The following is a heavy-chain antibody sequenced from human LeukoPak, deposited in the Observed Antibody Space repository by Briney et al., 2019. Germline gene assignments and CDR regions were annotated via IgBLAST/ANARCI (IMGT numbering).Heavy chain of an antibody. J-gene: IGHJ3*02. CDR2: ISAYNGNT. V-gene: IGHV1-18*01. Sequence: SVKVSCKASGYTFTSYGISWVRQAPGQGLEWMGWISAYNGNTNYAQKLQGRVTMTTDTSTSTAYMELRSLRSDDTAVYYCARDPPYNWNDRPDAFDIWGQGTMVTVSS. CDR1: GYTFTSYG. CDR3: ARDPPYNWNDRPDAFDI. D-gene: IGHD1-20*01.